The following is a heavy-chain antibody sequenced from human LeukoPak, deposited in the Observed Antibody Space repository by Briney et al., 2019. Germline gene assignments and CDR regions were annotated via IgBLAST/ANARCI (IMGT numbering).Heavy chain of an antibody. CDR1: GYSISSGYY. D-gene: IGHD6-13*01. Sequence: SETLSLTCAVSGYSISSGYYWGWIRQPPGKGLEWIGCIYHSGSTYYNPSLKSRVTISVDTSKNQFSLKLSSVTAADTAVYYCASYSSSWPSYWGQGTLVTVSS. CDR3: ASYSSSWPSY. J-gene: IGHJ4*02. CDR2: IYHSGST. V-gene: IGHV4-38-2*01.